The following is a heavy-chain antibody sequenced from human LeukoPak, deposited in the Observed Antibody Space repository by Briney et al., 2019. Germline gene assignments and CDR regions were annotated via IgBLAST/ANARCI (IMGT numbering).Heavy chain of an antibody. J-gene: IGHJ6*03. Sequence: PGGSLRLSCAASGFTFSSYGMHWARQAPGKGLEWVAFIRYDGSNKYYADSMQGRFTISRDNAKNSLYLQINNLRAEDTAVYFCARRDYYFYSMDVWGKGTTVTVSS. V-gene: IGHV3-30*02. CDR1: GFTFSSYG. CDR2: IRYDGSNK. CDR3: ARRDYYFYSMDV.